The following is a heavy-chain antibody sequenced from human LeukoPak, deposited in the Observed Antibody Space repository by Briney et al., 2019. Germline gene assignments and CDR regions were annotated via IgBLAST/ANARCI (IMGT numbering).Heavy chain of an antibody. CDR2: ISSTGKTL. CDR3: ARSDVQNYDFWNGYPTNCDMDF. D-gene: IGHD3-3*01. J-gene: IGHJ6*03. CDR1: GFTFNNFF. V-gene: IGHV3-11*01. Sequence: GGSLRLSCAASGFTFNNFFMIWIRQAPGKGLEWVAYISSTGKTLYLADSVKGRFTISRDNAKKSLYLQMNSLRVDDTAVYYCARSDVQNYDFWNGYPTNCDMDFWGKGTTVTVSS.